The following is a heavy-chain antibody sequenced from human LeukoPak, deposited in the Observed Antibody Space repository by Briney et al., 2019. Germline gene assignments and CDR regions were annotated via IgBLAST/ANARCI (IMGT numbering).Heavy chain of an antibody. Sequence: PGGSLRLSCAASGFTFSSYPMNGVRQAPGKGLEWVSSISTSNTYIYYADSVRGRFTISRDNAKNSLYLQMNSLRAEDTAVYYCAKTTGVIFDYWGQGTLVTVSS. J-gene: IGHJ4*02. CDR2: ISTSNTYI. D-gene: IGHD4-23*01. CDR1: GFTFSSYP. CDR3: AKTTGVIFDY. V-gene: IGHV3-21*04.